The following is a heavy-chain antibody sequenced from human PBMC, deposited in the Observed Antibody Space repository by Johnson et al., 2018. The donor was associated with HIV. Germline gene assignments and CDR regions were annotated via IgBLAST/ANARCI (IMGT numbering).Heavy chain of an antibody. CDR1: GFTFSSYA. D-gene: IGHD3-9*01. CDR3: ARGYILTGYSGVFDM. CDR2: ISYDGSNK. V-gene: IGHV3-30-3*01. J-gene: IGHJ3*02. Sequence: QVQLVESGGGVVQPGRSLRLSCAASGFTFSSYAMHWVRQAPGKGMEWVAVISYDGSNKYYADSVKGRFTISRDNAKNSLYLQMNSLRAEDTALYYCARGYILTGYSGVFDMWGQGTMVTVSS.